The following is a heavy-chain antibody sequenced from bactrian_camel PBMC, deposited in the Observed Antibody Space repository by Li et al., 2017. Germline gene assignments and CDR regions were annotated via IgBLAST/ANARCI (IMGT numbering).Heavy chain of an antibody. V-gene: IGHV3S63*01. CDR3: AAEGPSWDSDSCVNSEIGY. J-gene: IGHJ6*01. Sequence: HVQLVESGGGPVQAGGSLTLSCTASGFRFDGSDWGWYRQGPGTKCEVVSREQSDSSTDYSESVKGRFTISQDVVKNLVYLQMNDLKPEDTAVYYCAAEGPSWDSDSCVNSEIGYWGQGTQVTVS. CDR2: EQSDSST. CDR1: GFRFDGSD.